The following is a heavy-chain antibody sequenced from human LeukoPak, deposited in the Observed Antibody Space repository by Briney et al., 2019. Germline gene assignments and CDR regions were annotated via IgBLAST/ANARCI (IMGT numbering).Heavy chain of an antibody. D-gene: IGHD3-9*01. J-gene: IGHJ6*03. CDR2: IYTSGST. V-gene: IGHV4-4*09. CDR1: GGSISSYY. CDR3: ARRDFYYYYMDV. Sequence: SETLSLTCNVSGGSISSYYWSWIRQPPGKGLEWIGYIYTSGSTNYNPSLKSRVTISVDTSKDQCSLKLSSVTAADTAVYYCARRDFYYYYMDVWGKGTTVTVSS.